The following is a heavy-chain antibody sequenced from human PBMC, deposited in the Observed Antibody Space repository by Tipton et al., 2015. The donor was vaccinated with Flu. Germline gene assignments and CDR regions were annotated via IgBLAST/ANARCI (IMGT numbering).Heavy chain of an antibody. D-gene: IGHD2-15*01. V-gene: IGHV3-21*01. Sequence: SLRLSCAASGFTLSTFGMTWVRQIPGKGLEWVSSIGRSDTYIFYAASVNGRFTISRDNAKNSLYLEMNSLRVEDTAVYYCARDRSDVVALPADWFDPWGQGTLVTVSS. J-gene: IGHJ5*02. CDR2: IGRSDTYI. CDR1: GFTLSTFG. CDR3: ARDRSDVVALPADWFDP.